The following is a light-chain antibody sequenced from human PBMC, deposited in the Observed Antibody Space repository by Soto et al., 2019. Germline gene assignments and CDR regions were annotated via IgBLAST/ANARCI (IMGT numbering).Light chain of an antibody. V-gene: IGLV2-14*01. CDR1: SSDVGGYNY. J-gene: IGLJ1*01. CDR2: DVS. Sequence: QSVLTQPASVSGSPGQSITISCTGTSSDVGGYNYVSWYQQHPGKAPKLTIYDVSNRPSGVSNRFSGSKSGNTASLTISGLQAEDEADYYCSSYTSSSTLGYVFGTGTKVPVL. CDR3: SSYTSSSTLGYV.